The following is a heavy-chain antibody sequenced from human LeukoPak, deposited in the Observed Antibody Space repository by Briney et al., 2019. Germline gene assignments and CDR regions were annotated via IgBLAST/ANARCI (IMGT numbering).Heavy chain of an antibody. V-gene: IGHV1-8*01. CDR3: ARVNSGSYQDHHDY. CDR2: MNPNSGNT. Sequence: ASVKVSCKASGYTFTSYDINWVRQATGQGLEWMGWMNPNSGNTGYAQKFQGRVTMTRSTSISTAYMELSSLRSEDTAVYYCARVNSGSYQDHHDYWGQGTLVTVSS. D-gene: IGHD1-26*01. J-gene: IGHJ4*02. CDR1: GYTFTSYD.